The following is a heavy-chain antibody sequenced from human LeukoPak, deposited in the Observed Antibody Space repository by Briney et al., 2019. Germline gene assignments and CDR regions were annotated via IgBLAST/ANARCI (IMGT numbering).Heavy chain of an antibody. Sequence: PGGSLRLSCAASGFTFSSYGMHWVRQAPGKGLEWVAFIRYDGSNKYYADSVKGRFTISRDIAKNSLYLQMNSLRAEDTAVYYCARDRPQQWLVRGQRGYYYYMDVWGKGTTVTISS. CDR1: GFTFSSYG. D-gene: IGHD6-19*01. V-gene: IGHV3-30*02. CDR3: ARDRPQQWLVRGQRGYYYYMDV. CDR2: IRYDGSNK. J-gene: IGHJ6*03.